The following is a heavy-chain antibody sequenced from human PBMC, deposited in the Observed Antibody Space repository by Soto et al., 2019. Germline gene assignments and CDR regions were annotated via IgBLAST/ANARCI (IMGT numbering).Heavy chain of an antibody. CDR3: ARSYGVGASRGEVFTY. Sequence: VQLVESGGGLVQPGESLRLSCVASGFTFGNYWMHWVRQAPGKGLVWVSRIDADGSSATYTDSMKGRFTIPRDNARNTLYLRVDSRTVEDTAVYYRARSYGVGASRGEVFTYWGQGTVVTVSS. V-gene: IGHV3-74*03. CDR2: IDADGSSA. D-gene: IGHD1-26*01. J-gene: IGHJ4*02. CDR1: GFTFGNYW.